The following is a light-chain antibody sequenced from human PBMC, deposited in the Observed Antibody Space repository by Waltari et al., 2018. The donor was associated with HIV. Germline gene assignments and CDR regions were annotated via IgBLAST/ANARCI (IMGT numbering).Light chain of an antibody. Sequence: IVLTQSTATLSLSPGERATLSRRASPAISSGYLAWYQQIRGKAPRLLIFGASSRATGIPDRFSGSGSATVFTLTISSLEPEDFAMYYCQQYGSSPCTFGQGTRLEIK. CDR3: QQYGSSPCT. CDR2: GAS. CDR1: PAISSGY. J-gene: IGKJ2*02. V-gene: IGKV3-20*01.